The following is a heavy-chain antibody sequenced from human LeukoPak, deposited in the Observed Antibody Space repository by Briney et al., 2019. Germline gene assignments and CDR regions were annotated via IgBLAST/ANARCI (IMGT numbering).Heavy chain of an antibody. V-gene: IGHV4-61*05. CDR3: AGSSGSYFYFDY. CDR2: IYYSGST. CDR1: GGSISSSSYY. J-gene: IGHJ4*02. D-gene: IGHD3-10*01. Sequence: PSETLSLTCTVSGGSISSSSYYWGWIRQPPGKGLEWIGYIYYSGSTNYNPSLKSRVTISVDTSKNQFSLKLSSVTAADTAVYYCAGSSGSYFYFDYWGQGTLVTVSS.